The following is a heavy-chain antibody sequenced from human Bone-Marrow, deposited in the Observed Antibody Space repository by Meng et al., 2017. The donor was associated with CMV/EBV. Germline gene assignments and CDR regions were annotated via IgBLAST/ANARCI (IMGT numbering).Heavy chain of an antibody. V-gene: IGHV3-30*04. D-gene: IGHD3-22*01. J-gene: IGHJ4*02. CDR3: ARGSNYYEDTEFNY. CDR2: ISYDGSNK. CDR1: GFTFSSYA. Sequence: GESLKISCAASGFTFSSYAMHWVRQAPGKGLEWVAVISYDGSNKYYADSVKGRFTISRDNSKNTLYLQMNSLGAEDTAVYYCARGSNYYEDTEFNYWGQGTLATVSS.